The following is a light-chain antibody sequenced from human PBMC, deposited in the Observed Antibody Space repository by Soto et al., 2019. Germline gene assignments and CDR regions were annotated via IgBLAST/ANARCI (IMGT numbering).Light chain of an antibody. CDR3: QELYSDLFT. CDR2: GAS. J-gene: IGKJ4*01. V-gene: IGKV1-9*01. CDR1: QGISSH. Sequence: EIQLTQSPSFLSASVGDRVTVTCRASQGISSHLAWYQQKPGKAPKLLIYGASTLQSGVSSRFSGSGSGTEFTLTISSLQPEDFATYYCQELYSDLFTFGGGTKVEIK.